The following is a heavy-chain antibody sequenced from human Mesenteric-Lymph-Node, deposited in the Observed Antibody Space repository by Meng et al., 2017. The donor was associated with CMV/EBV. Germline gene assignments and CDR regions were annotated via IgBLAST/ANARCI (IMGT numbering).Heavy chain of an antibody. Sequence: TCTVSGGSISSGDYYWSWIRQSPGKGLEWIGYVHYTGGTYYNPPLKSRVTMSVDTSKNQFSLKLSSVAAADTAIYYCARKSLNWFDPWGQGSLVTVSS. CDR3: ARKSLNWFDP. V-gene: IGHV4-30-4*08. CDR1: GGSISSGDYY. J-gene: IGHJ5*02. CDR2: VHYTGGT.